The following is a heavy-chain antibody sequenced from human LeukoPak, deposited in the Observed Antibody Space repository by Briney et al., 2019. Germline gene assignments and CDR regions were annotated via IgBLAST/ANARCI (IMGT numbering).Heavy chain of an antibody. V-gene: IGHV1-18*04. Sequence: GASVKVSCKASGYTFTSYGISWVRQAPGQGLEWMGWISAYNGNTNYAQKLQGRVTMTTDTSTSTAYMELRSLRSDDTAVYYCARLGEGIYGSGSSPWYFDYWGQGTLVTVSS. D-gene: IGHD3-10*01. J-gene: IGHJ4*02. CDR2: ISAYNGNT. CDR1: GYTFTSYG. CDR3: ARLGEGIYGSGSSPWYFDY.